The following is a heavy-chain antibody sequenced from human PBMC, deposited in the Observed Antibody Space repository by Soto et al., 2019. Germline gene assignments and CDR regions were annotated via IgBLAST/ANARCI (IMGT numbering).Heavy chain of an antibody. J-gene: IGHJ4*02. CDR3: ARGTHLYDILTGYYPD. Sequence: SETLSLTCAVYGGSFSGYYWSWIRQPPGKGLEWIGEINHSGSTNYNPSLKSRVTISVDTSKNQFSLKLSSVTAADTAVYYCARGTHLYDILTGYYPDWGQGTLVTVSS. CDR1: GGSFSGYY. CDR2: INHSGST. D-gene: IGHD3-9*01. V-gene: IGHV4-34*01.